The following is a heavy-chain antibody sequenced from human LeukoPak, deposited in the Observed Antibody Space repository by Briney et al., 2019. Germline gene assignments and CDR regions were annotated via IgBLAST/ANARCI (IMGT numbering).Heavy chain of an antibody. CDR2: IYYSGST. J-gene: IGHJ4*02. CDR3: ARGKADYFDY. CDR1: GGSISSYY. Sequence: SETLSLTCTVSGGSISSYYWSWIRQPPGKGLEWIGYIYYSGSTNYNPSLKSRVTISVDTSKNQFSLKLSSVTAADTAVYYCARGKADYFDYWGQGTLVTVSS. V-gene: IGHV4-59*01.